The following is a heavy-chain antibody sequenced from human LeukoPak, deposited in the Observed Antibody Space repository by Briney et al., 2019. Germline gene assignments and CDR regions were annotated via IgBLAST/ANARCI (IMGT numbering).Heavy chain of an antibody. V-gene: IGHV1-46*01. J-gene: IGHJ6*02. Sequence: ASVKVSCKASGYTFTSYYMHWVRQAPGQGLEWMGIINPSGGSTSYAQKLQGRVTMTRDTSTSTVYMELSSLRSEDTAVYYCARGVGVVVPAAITSEDYYGMDVWGQGTTVTVSS. CDR2: INPSGGST. CDR3: ARGVGVVVPAAITSEDYYGMDV. CDR1: GYTFTSYY. D-gene: IGHD2-2*02.